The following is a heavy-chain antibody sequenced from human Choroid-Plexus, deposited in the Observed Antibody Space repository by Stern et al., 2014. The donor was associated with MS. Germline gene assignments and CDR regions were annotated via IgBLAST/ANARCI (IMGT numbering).Heavy chain of an antibody. CDR1: GFSFTGPT. V-gene: IGHV3-30-3*01. D-gene: IGHD4-11*01. CDR2: ISYDGSKK. J-gene: IGHJ4*02. CDR3: AREDYRNYSPHIDY. Sequence: VQLVESGGGVVQPGRSLRLSCAASGFSFTGPTLHWVRQAPGKGLEWVTSISYDGSKKQCAGSVKGRFPISRDTSKNTLYLQMNSLRVEDTALYYCAREDYRNYSPHIDYWGQGTLVTVSS.